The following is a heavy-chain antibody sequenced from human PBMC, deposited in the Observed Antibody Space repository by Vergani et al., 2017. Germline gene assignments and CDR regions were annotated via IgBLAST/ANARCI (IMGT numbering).Heavy chain of an antibody. CDR1: GFIFRSSA. V-gene: IGHV3-23*01. Sequence: EVQVLESGGGFVQPGGSLRLSCSASGFIFRSSAMNWVRQAPGKGLEWVSSITGSASTTYYADSVKGRFAISRDNSKNNLYLQMNSLRADDTAVYYCAKESAYFESGGYYYLDYWGQGTPVTVSS. CDR2: ITGSASTT. J-gene: IGHJ4*02. D-gene: IGHD3-22*01. CDR3: AKESAYFESGGYYYLDY.